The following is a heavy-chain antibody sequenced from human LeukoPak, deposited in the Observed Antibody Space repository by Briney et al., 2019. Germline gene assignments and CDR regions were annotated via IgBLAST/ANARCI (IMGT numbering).Heavy chain of an antibody. D-gene: IGHD3-22*01. CDR1: GFTFSSYS. J-gene: IGHJ4*02. CDR3: ARAKLRIPGTGYASSDPLDY. Sequence: KSGGSLRLSCAASGFTFSSYSMNWVRQAPGKGLEWVSSISSSSSYIYYADSVKGRFTISRDKAKNSLYLQMNSLRAEDTAVYYCARAKLRIPGTGYASSDPLDYWGRGTLVTVSS. V-gene: IGHV3-21*01. CDR2: ISSSSSYI.